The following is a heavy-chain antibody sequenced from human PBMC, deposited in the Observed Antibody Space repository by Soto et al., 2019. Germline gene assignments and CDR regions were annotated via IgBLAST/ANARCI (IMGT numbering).Heavy chain of an antibody. J-gene: IGHJ3*01. V-gene: IGHV3-7*01. Sequence: EVQLVESGGGLVQPGGSLTLSCAASGFTFSSFWMTWVRQAPGKGLEWVANIKQDGSAKNYVDSVEGRFTVSRDNAKHSLYLQMNSLRVEDTAVYYCVRSQSAAYHAWGQGTMVIVSS. CDR1: GFTFSSFW. CDR3: VRSQSAAYHA. CDR2: IKQDGSAK. D-gene: IGHD3-3*01.